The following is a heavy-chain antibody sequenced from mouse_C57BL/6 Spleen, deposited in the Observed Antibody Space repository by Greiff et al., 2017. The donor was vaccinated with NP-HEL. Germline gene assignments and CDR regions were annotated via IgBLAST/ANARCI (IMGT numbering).Heavy chain of an antibody. D-gene: IGHD3-3*01. CDR1: GFTFSDYG. J-gene: IGHJ4*01. CDR2: ISSGSSTI. Sequence: EVQLVESGGGLVKPGGSLKLSCAASGFTFSDYGMHWVRQAPEKGLEWVAYISSGSSTIYYADTVKGRFTISRDNAKNTLFLQMTSLRSEDTAMYYCARPLGTDYYAMDYWGQGTSVTVSS. CDR3: ARPLGTDYYAMDY. V-gene: IGHV5-17*01.